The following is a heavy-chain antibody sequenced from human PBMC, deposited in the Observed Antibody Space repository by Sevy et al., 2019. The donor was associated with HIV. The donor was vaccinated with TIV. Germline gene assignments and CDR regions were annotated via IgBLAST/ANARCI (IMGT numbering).Heavy chain of an antibody. CDR1: GYTFTGYY. J-gene: IGHJ4*02. D-gene: IGHD3-22*01. V-gene: IGHV1-2*02. Sequence: ASVKVSCKASGYTFTGYYMHWVRQAPGQGLEWMGWINPNSGGTNYAQKFQGRVTMTRDTSISTAYMELSRLRSDDTAVYYCAAPYDSSGYSLDYWGQGTLVTVSS. CDR3: AAPYDSSGYSLDY. CDR2: INPNSGGT.